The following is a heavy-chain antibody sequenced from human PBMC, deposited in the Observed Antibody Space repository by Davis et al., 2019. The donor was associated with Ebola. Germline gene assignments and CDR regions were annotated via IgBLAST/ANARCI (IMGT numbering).Heavy chain of an antibody. CDR1: GFTFSSYA. CDR3: ARGREDNCSSTSCYSNFDY. Sequence: GESLKISCAASGFTFSSYAMHWVRQAPGKGLEWVAVTSSDGSSRNYADAVKGRFTISRDNSKNTLYLQMNSLRAEDTAVYYCARGREDNCSSTSCYSNFDYWGQGTLVTVSS. D-gene: IGHD2-2*02. V-gene: IGHV3-30-3*01. J-gene: IGHJ4*02. CDR2: TSSDGSSR.